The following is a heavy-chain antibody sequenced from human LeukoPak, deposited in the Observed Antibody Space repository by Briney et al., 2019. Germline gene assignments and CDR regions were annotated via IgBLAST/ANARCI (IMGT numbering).Heavy chain of an antibody. Sequence: GGSLRLSCAASGFTFSGSVMHWVRQASGKGLEWVGRIRSKSNNYATAHAASVKGRFTISRDDSKNMAYLQMNSLKTEDTAVYYCTVNYCSGGSCYMLWGQGTLVTVSS. CDR2: IRSKSNNYAT. J-gene: IGHJ4*02. CDR1: GFTFSGSV. CDR3: TVNYCSGGSCYML. V-gene: IGHV3-73*01. D-gene: IGHD2-15*01.